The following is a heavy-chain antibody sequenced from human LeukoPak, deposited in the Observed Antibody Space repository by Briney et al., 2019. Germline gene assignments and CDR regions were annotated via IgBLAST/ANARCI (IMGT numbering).Heavy chain of an antibody. CDR2: INHSGST. CDR1: GGSFSGYY. Sequence: SETLSLTCAVYGGSFSGYYWSWIRQPPGKGLEWIGEINHSGSTNYNPSLKSRVTISVDTSKNQFSLKLSSVTAADTAVYYCARRGLWLPILNWFDPWGQGTLVTVSS. V-gene: IGHV4-34*01. CDR3: ARRGLWLPILNWFDP. J-gene: IGHJ5*02. D-gene: IGHD3-10*01.